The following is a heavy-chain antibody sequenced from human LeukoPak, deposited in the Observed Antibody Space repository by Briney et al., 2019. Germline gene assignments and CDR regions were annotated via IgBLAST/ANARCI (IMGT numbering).Heavy chain of an antibody. CDR3: ARDGSSWYSGFDY. CDR2: IYSGGST. V-gene: IGHV3-53*01. CDR1: GFTVSSNY. Sequence: PGGSLRLSCAASGFTVSSNYMSWVRQAPGKGLEWVPVIYSGGSTYYADSVKGRFTISRDNSKNTLYLQMNSLRAEDAAVYYCARDGSSWYSGFDYWGQGTLVTVSS. J-gene: IGHJ4*02. D-gene: IGHD6-13*01.